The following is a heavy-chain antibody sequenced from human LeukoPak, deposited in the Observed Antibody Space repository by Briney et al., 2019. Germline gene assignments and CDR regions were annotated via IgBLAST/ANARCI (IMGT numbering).Heavy chain of an antibody. J-gene: IGHJ4*02. Sequence: GGSLRLSCAASGFTFSSYGMHWVRQAPGKGLEWVAVISYDGSNKYYADSVKGRFTISRDNSKNTLYLQMNSLRAEDTALYYCAKVGYYDSSGYFFDYWGQGTLVTVSS. CDR1: GFTFSSYG. CDR2: ISYDGSNK. CDR3: AKVGYYDSSGYFFDY. D-gene: IGHD3-22*01. V-gene: IGHV3-30*18.